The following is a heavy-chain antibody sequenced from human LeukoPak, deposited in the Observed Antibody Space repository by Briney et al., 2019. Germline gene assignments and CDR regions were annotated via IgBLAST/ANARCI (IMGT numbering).Heavy chain of an antibody. CDR2: IYPDDSDT. D-gene: IGHD2-15*01. Sequence: GESLKISCKGSGYSFTDYWIGWVRQMPGKGLEWMGIIYPDDSDTRYSPSFQGQVTISADKSISTAYLQWSSLKASDTAMYYCARGYCSGGSCYSFGGYWGQGTLVTVSS. CDR1: GYSFTDYW. J-gene: IGHJ4*02. V-gene: IGHV5-51*01. CDR3: ARGYCSGGSCYSFGGY.